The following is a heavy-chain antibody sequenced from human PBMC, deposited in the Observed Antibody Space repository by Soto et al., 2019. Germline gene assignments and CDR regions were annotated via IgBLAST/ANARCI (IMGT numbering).Heavy chain of an antibody. Sequence: ASVKVSCNASGYTFSNSGISWVRQAPGQGLDWLGWINSDNGNTNYAQHLQGRVTLTTDTSTSTAYMELSSLRSEDTAVYYCARGANWVDIWGQGTMVTVSS. D-gene: IGHD7-27*01. CDR1: GYTFSNSG. J-gene: IGHJ3*02. V-gene: IGHV1-18*01. CDR3: ARGANWVDI. CDR2: INSDNGNT.